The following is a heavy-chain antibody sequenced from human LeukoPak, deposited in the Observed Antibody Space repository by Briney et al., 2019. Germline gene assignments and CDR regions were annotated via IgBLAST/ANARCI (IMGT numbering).Heavy chain of an antibody. V-gene: IGHV4-4*02. Sequence: SETLSLTCAVSGGSISSLNLWSWLRQPPGKGLEWVGEMYLDGRTHFHPSVRGRVTIFIDKPKNQLSLQLTSVTAADTAVYYCAGLEGRYSTDWFYFFDYWGQGALVTVSS. J-gene: IGHJ4*02. CDR2: MYLDGRT. CDR1: GGSISSLNL. D-gene: IGHD6-19*01. CDR3: AGLEGRYSTDWFYFFDY.